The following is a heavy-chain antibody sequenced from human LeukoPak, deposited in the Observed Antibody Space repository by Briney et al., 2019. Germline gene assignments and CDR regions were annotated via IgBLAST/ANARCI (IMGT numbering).Heavy chain of an antibody. CDR2: IRSKTYGGTT. CDR1: GFTFGDYP. J-gene: IGHJ4*02. Sequence: GVLRLSCTASGFTFGDYPMSWVRQAPGKGHEWVGFIRSKTYGGTTEYAASVKGRFTISRDDSKSIAYLQMNSLKNEDTAVYYCTKSRDGCNGGSVDYWGQGTLVTVSS. D-gene: IGHD5-24*01. CDR3: TKSRDGCNGGSVDY. V-gene: IGHV3-49*04.